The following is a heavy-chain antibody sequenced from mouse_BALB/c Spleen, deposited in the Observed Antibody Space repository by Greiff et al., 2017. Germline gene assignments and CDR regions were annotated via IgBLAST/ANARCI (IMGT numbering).Heavy chain of an antibody. V-gene: IGHV5-4*02. J-gene: IGHJ2*01. CDR2: ISDGGSYT. CDR1: GFTFSGYY. D-gene: IGHD4-1*01. Sequence: EVKLVESGGGLVKPGGSVKLSCAASGFTFSGYYMYWVRQTPGKRLEWVANISDGGSYTYYPDSVKGRVTISRDNAKNNLYLQMSSLKSEDTAMYYCARAGTGYYFDYWGQGTTLTVSA. CDR3: ARAGTGYYFDY.